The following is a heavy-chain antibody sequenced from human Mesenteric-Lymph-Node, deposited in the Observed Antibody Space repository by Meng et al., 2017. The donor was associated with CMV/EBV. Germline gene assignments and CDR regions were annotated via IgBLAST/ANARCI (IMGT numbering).Heavy chain of an antibody. J-gene: IGHJ4*02. D-gene: IGHD2-2*01. CDR1: YTCTDFA. CDR3: ARGYCDVTNCYHQFDF. CDR2: INAGNGDT. V-gene: IGHV1-3*01. Sequence: YTCTDFAIHWVRQAPGQRLEWMGWINAGNGDTKYSQKLQDKVTFTIDTSASTVYMELSSLRSEDTAVYYCARGYCDVTNCYHQFDFWGQGTLVTVSS.